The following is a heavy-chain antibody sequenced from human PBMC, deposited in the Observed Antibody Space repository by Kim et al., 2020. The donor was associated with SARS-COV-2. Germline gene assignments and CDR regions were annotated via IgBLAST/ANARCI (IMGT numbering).Heavy chain of an antibody. CDR3: ARVVRFLAGMDV. CDR1: GFTVSSNY. D-gene: IGHD3-3*01. Sequence: GGSLRLSCAASGFTVSSNYMSWVRQAPGKGLEWVSVIYSGGSTYYADSVKGRFTISRDNSKNTLYLQMNSLRAEDTAVYYCARVVRFLAGMDVWGQGTTVTVSS. CDR2: IYSGGST. V-gene: IGHV3-66*01. J-gene: IGHJ6*02.